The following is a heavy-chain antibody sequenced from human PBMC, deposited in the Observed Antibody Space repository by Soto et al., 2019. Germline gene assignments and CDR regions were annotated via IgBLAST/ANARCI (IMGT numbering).Heavy chain of an antibody. D-gene: IGHD2-2*01. CDR1: GGTFSSYA. Sequence: SVKVSCKASGGTFSSYAISWVRQAPGQGLEWMGGIIPIFGTANYAQKFQGRVTITADKSTSTAYMELSSLRSEDTAVYYCARESQGEDIVVVPAAINYYYGMDVWGQGTTVTVSS. CDR2: IIPIFGTA. J-gene: IGHJ6*02. CDR3: ARESQGEDIVVVPAAINYYYGMDV. V-gene: IGHV1-69*06.